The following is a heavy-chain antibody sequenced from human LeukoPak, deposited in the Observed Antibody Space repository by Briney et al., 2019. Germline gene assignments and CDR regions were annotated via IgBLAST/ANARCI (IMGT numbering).Heavy chain of an antibody. CDR1: GGSISNYY. CDR2: IYYSGTT. J-gene: IGHJ5*02. CDR3: ARFIDEIDNWFDP. Sequence: SETLSLTCTVSGGSISNYYWNWIRQPPGKGLEWIGYIYYSGTTNYNPSLKSRVSMSVDTSKNQFSLKLSSVTAADTAVYYCARFIDEIDNWFDPWGQGTLVTVSS. D-gene: IGHD3-16*02. V-gene: IGHV4-59*01.